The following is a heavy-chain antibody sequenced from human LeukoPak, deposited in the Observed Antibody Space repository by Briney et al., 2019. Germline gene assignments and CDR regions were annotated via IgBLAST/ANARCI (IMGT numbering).Heavy chain of an antibody. CDR3: ARGPSGYHNT. CDR2: ISTSSSYI. J-gene: IGHJ4*02. Sequence: AGGSLRLSCAASGFTFSNYGMDWVRQAPGKGLEWVSSISTSSSYIFYADSVKGRFTISRDNAKNSLYLQMNSLRAEDTAVYYCARGPSGYHNTGGQGTLVTVSS. CDR1: GFTFSNYG. V-gene: IGHV3-21*01. D-gene: IGHD5-12*01.